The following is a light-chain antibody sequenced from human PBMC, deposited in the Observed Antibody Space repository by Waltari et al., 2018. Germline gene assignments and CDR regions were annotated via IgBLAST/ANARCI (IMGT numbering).Light chain of an antibody. CDR2: HAS. V-gene: IGKV3-20*01. J-gene: IGKJ1*01. Sequence: EIVLTQSPGTLSLSPGERATLSCRASQSLSIYLAWYQQKPGRAPRLLIYHASSRATGVPDRFSGSGSVTDFSLTISRLEPEDFAVYYCQHYVSLPVTFGQGTKVEIK. CDR3: QHYVSLPVT. CDR1: QSLSIY.